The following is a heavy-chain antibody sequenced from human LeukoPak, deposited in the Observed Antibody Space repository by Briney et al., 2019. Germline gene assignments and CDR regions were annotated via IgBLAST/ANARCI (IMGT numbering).Heavy chain of an antibody. D-gene: IGHD1-26*01. CDR2: IRYDGSNK. Sequence: GGSLRLSCAASGFTFSSYGMHWVRQAPGKGLEWVAFIRYDGSNKYYADSVKGRFTISRDNSKNTLYLQMNSLRAEDTAVYYCAKVEPRWELLPYFDYWGGGTRVTVSS. CDR3: AKVEPRWELLPYFDY. V-gene: IGHV3-30*02. J-gene: IGHJ4*02. CDR1: GFTFSSYG.